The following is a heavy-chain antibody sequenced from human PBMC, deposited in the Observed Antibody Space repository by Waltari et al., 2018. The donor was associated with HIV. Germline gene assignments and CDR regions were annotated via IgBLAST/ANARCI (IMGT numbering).Heavy chain of an antibody. CDR3: ARGGYYYDISGYYHY. V-gene: IGHV3-33*01. CDR1: GFTFSNFA. J-gene: IGHJ4*02. Sequence: QVQLVESGGGVVQPGRSLRLSCAASGFTFSNFAMHWVRQATGKGVEWVAVLLYDGDNKYYADSVKGRFTISRDNSKNTLYLQMNSLRVEDTAVYYCARGGYYYDISGYYHYWGQGTLVTVSS. CDR2: LLYDGDNK. D-gene: IGHD3-22*01.